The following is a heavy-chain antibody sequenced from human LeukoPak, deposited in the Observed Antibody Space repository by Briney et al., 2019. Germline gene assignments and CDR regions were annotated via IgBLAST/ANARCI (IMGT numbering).Heavy chain of an antibody. CDR1: GYTLTELS. CDR3: ARDQLSRYYDSSGHDY. D-gene: IGHD3-22*01. J-gene: IGHJ4*02. CDR2: IIPIFGTA. Sequence: SVKVSCKVSGYTLTELSMHWVRQAPGKGLEWMGGIIPIFGTANYAQKFQGRVTITADESTSTAYMELSSLRSEDTAVYYCARDQLSRYYDSSGHDYWGQGTLVTASS. V-gene: IGHV1-69*13.